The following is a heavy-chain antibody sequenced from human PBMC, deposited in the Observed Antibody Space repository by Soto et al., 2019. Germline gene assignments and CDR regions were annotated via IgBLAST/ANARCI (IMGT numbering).Heavy chain of an antibody. Sequence: SETLSLTCSASGGSITSGSHFWGWVRQPPGKGLERIGTIYFTGNTYYTPSLKSRLTMSIDTSKNEFSLRLNSVTAADTAVYYCAGQTFTIAAASYGRSNWFDPWGPGTLVTVSS. D-gene: IGHD6-25*01. V-gene: IGHV4-39*01. CDR3: AGQTFTIAAASYGRSNWFDP. CDR1: GGSITSGSHF. J-gene: IGHJ5*02. CDR2: IYFTGNT.